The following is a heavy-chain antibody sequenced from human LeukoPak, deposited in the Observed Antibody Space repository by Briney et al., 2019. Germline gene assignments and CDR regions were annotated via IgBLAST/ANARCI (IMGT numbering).Heavy chain of an antibody. CDR1: GGSISSYY. V-gene: IGHV4-59*01. CDR3: ARYPRCSGGSCYSRTVRQRLPNAFDI. D-gene: IGHD2-15*01. J-gene: IGHJ3*02. CDR2: IYYSGST. Sequence: SETLSLTCTVSGGSISSYYWSWIRQPPGKGLEWIGYIYYSGSTNYNPSLKSRVTISVDTSKNQFSLKLSSVTAADTAVYYCARYPRCSGGSCYSRTVRQRLPNAFDIWGQGTMVTVSS.